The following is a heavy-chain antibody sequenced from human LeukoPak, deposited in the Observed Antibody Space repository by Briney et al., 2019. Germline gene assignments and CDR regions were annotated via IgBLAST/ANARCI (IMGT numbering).Heavy chain of an antibody. CDR2: ISSSSSYI. J-gene: IGHJ3*02. CDR3: ARDRMYCSSTSCHGWALDI. D-gene: IGHD2-2*01. CDR1: GFTFSSYS. V-gene: IGHV3-21*01. Sequence: PGGSLRLSCAASGFTFSSYSMNWVRQAPGKGLEWVSSISSSSSYIYYADSVKGRFAISRDNAKNSLYLQMNSLRAEDTAVYYCARDRMYCSSTSCHGWALDIWGQGTMVTVSS.